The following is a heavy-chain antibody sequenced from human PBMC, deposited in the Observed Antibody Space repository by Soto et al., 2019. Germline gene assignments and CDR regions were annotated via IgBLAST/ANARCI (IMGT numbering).Heavy chain of an antibody. V-gene: IGHV3-30*18. J-gene: IGHJ6*02. D-gene: IGHD3-3*01. CDR1: GFTFSNYG. Sequence: SGGSLRLSCAASGFTFSNYGMHWVRQAPGKGLDWVAVISNDGGNEYYADSVKGRFTISRDNSKNTLYLQMNRLRGDDTSVYYCAKAYFDFWSGSHYYQYGMDVWGQGTTVTVSS. CDR3: AKAYFDFWSGSHYYQYGMDV. CDR2: ISNDGGNE.